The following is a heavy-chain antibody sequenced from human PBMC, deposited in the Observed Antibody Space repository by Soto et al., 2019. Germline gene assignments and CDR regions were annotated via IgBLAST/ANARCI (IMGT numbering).Heavy chain of an antibody. CDR3: TRDASRDSSARGWFDP. CDR2: ISLSSSYT. J-gene: IGHJ5*02. D-gene: IGHD6-13*01. CDR1: GFTFNSHT. Sequence: PGGSLRLSCEASGFTFNSHTMHWVRQAPGMRPEWISSISLSSSYTYYAESLRGRFTISRDNAKNSLHLQMNSLRAEDTAVYYCTRDASRDSSARGWFDPWGPGTLVTVSS. V-gene: IGHV3-21*01.